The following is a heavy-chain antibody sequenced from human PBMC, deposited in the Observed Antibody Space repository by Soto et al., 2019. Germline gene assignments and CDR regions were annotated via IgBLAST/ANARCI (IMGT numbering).Heavy chain of an antibody. CDR1: DGSISPYY. CDR3: ARLGGYYQALDS. CDR2: IYYAGTT. D-gene: IGHD3-22*01. V-gene: IGHV4-59*08. Sequence: PSETLSLTCTVSDGSISPYYWSWIRQPPGKGLEWIGYIYYAGTTTYNPSLKSRVSISVDTSKNEVSLKLTSVTAADTAVYYCARLGGYYQALDSWGQGTVVTV. J-gene: IGHJ4*02.